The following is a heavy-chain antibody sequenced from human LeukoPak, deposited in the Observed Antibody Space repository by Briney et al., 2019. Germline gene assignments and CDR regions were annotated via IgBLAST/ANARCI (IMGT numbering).Heavy chain of an antibody. V-gene: IGHV3-48*04. CDR1: GFSFSSYG. Sequence: GGSLRLSCATSGFSFSSYGMNWVRQAPGKGLEWVSYIGGWSSPTHYADSVKGRFNISRDNARNSLYLQMNNLTGEDTAVYYCARDPGFSVARWGQGSLVFVSS. D-gene: IGHD3-3*01. CDR2: IGGWSSPT. J-gene: IGHJ4*02. CDR3: ARDPGFSVAR.